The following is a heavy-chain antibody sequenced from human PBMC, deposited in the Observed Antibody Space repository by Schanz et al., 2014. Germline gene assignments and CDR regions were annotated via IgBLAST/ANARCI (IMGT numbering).Heavy chain of an antibody. Sequence: QVQLVQSGAEVKKPGASVKVSCKASGYTITNYDINWVRQATGQGLGWMGWMNPNSGNTGYAQKFQGSVTMTRNTSISTPFIELSSLRSEDSAVYYCARDYYYGMDVWGQGTTVTVSS. CDR2: MNPNSGNT. CDR1: GYTITNYD. CDR3: ARDYYYGMDV. J-gene: IGHJ6*02. V-gene: IGHV1-8*01.